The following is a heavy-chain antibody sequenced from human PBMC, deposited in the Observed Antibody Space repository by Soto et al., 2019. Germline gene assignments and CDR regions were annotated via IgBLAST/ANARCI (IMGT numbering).Heavy chain of an antibody. CDR2: IYPGDSDT. V-gene: IGHV5-51*01. CDR1: GYSFTSYW. J-gene: IGHJ4*02. D-gene: IGHD2-2*01. CDR3: ARLEGDIVVVPAASETYYFDY. Sequence: PGESLKISCKGSGYSFTSYWIGWVRQMPGKGLEWMGIIYPGDSDTRYSPSFQGQVTISADKSISTAYLQWSSLKASDTAMYYCARLEGDIVVVPAASETYYFDYWGQGTLVTVSS.